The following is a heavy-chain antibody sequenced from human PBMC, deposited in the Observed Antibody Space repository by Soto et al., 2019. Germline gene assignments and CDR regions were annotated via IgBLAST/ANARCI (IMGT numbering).Heavy chain of an antibody. V-gene: IGHV1-18*04. CDR2: ISAYNGNT. Sequence: ASVKVSCKASGYTFTSYGISWVRQAPGQGLEWMGWISAYNGNTNYAQKLQGRVTMTTDTSTSTAYMELRSLRYDDTAVYYCAMNYDFWSGYYALDGMDVWGQGTTVTVSS. CDR3: AMNYDFWSGYYALDGMDV. D-gene: IGHD3-3*01. J-gene: IGHJ6*02. CDR1: GYTFTSYG.